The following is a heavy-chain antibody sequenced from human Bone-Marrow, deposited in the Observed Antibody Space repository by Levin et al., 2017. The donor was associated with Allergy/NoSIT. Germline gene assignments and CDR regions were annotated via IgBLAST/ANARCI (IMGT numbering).Heavy chain of an antibody. V-gene: IGHV3-30*04. CDR2: ISYDGSNK. Sequence: GESLKISCAASGFTFSGYAMHWVRQAPGKGLEWISLISYDGSNKFYADSVKGRFTISRDNSKNTLYLQMNSLRPEDAAVYYCARAGGLRGGYSTTGYYYGMDVWGQGTTVTVSS. D-gene: IGHD5-18*01. CDR1: GFTFSGYA. J-gene: IGHJ6*02. CDR3: ARAGGLRGGYSTTGYYYGMDV.